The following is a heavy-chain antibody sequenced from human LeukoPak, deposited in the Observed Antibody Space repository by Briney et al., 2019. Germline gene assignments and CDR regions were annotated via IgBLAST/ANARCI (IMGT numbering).Heavy chain of an antibody. J-gene: IGHJ3*02. CDR1: GFTFSSYA. Sequence: GGSLRLSCAASGFTFSSYAMSWLPQAPGKGLEWVSAISGSGGSTYYADSVKGRFTISRDNSKNTLYLQMNSLRAEDTAVYYCAKDQPGGVAAKGSEDAFDIWGQGTMVTVSS. V-gene: IGHV3-23*01. CDR3: AKDQPGGVAAKGSEDAFDI. CDR2: ISGSGGST. D-gene: IGHD6-19*01.